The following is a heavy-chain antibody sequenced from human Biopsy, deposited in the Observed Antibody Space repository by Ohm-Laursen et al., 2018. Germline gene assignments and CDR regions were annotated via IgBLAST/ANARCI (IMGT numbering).Heavy chain of an antibody. J-gene: IGHJ4*02. CDR2: IYDRGSTA. CDR3: ARGVRSSGWPYFDS. CDR1: GDSVSSGSFY. Sequence: GTLSLTCSVSGDSVSSGSFYWTWIRQPPGQGLEYIGYIYDRGSTANYNPSLESRVTMSVDMPKNQFSLKLSPVTAADTAIYYCARGVRSSGWPYFDSWGQGTLVTVSS. V-gene: IGHV4-61*01. D-gene: IGHD6-19*01.